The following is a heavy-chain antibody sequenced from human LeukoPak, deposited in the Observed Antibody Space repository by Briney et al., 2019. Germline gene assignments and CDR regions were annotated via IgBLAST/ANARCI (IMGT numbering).Heavy chain of an antibody. D-gene: IGHD7-27*01. CDR1: GFTFSSHG. CDR3: ARVRKQLGYFDY. Sequence: PGRSLRLSCAASGFTFSSHGMHWVRQAPGKGLEWVAVIRNDGTNKYYADSVKGRFTISRDNSKNTLYLQMNSLRAEDTAVYYCARVRKQLGYFDYWGQGTLVTVSS. V-gene: IGHV3-33*01. J-gene: IGHJ4*02. CDR2: IRNDGTNK.